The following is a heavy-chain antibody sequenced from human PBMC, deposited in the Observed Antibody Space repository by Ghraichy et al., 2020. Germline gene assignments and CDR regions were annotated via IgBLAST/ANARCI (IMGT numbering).Heavy chain of an antibody. CDR1: GGTFSSYA. CDR3: ARVSTMVRGVFDY. Sequence: SVKVSCKASGGTFSSYAIGWVRQAPGQGLEWMGGIIPIFGTANYAQKFQGRVTITADESTSTAYMELSSLRSEDTAVYYCARVSTMVRGVFDYWGQGTLVTVSS. CDR2: IIPIFGTA. V-gene: IGHV1-69*13. D-gene: IGHD3-10*01. J-gene: IGHJ4*02.